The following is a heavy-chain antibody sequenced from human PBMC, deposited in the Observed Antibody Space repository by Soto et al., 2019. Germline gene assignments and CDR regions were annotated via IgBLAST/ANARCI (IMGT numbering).Heavy chain of an antibody. Sequence: PGGSVRLSCAASGFTFSNAWMSWVRQAPGKGLEWVGRIKSKTDGGTTDYAAPVKGRFTISRDDSKNTLYLQMNSLKTEDTAVYYCTTEYSSSSVYYYYGMDVWGQGTTVTVSS. CDR2: IKSKTDGGTT. D-gene: IGHD6-6*01. CDR3: TTEYSSSSVYYYYGMDV. CDR1: GFTFSNAW. V-gene: IGHV3-15*01. J-gene: IGHJ6*02.